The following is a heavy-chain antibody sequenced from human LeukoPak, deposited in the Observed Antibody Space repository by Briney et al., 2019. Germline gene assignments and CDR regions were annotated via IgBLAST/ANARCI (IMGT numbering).Heavy chain of an antibody. Sequence: GGSLRLSCAASGSTFSDYYMSWIRQAPGKGLEWVSYISSSSSYTNYADSVKGRFTISRDNAKNSLYLQMNSLRAEDTAVYYCARDSADILTGADAFDIWGQGTMVTVSS. V-gene: IGHV3-11*06. D-gene: IGHD3-9*01. CDR1: GSTFSDYY. CDR2: ISSSSSYT. J-gene: IGHJ3*02. CDR3: ARDSADILTGADAFDI.